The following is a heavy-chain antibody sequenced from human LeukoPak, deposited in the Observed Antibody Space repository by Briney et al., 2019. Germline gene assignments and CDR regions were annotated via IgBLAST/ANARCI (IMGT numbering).Heavy chain of an antibody. CDR1: GFTFDDYA. CDR3: ARAAMVRGVAREYYFDY. CDR2: ISWNSGSI. Sequence: GGSLRLSCAASGFTFDDYAMHWVRQALGKGLEWVSGISWNSGSIGYVDSVKGRFTISRDNAKDSLYLQMNSLRAEDTAVYYCARAAMVRGVAREYYFDYWGQGTLVTVSS. J-gene: IGHJ4*02. D-gene: IGHD3-10*01. V-gene: IGHV3-9*01.